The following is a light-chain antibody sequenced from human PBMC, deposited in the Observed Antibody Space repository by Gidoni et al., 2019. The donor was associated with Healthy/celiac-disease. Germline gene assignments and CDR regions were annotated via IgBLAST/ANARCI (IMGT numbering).Light chain of an antibody. Sequence: QTVVTQEPSFSVSPGGTVTLTCGLSSGSVSTTSYPTWYQQTPGQAPRTLIYSTSTRSSGVPDRFSGSILGNKAALTITGAQADDESDYYCVLYMGRGISVIGGGTRLTVL. V-gene: IGLV8-61*01. CDR1: SGSVSTTSY. CDR3: VLYMGRGISV. J-gene: IGLJ2*01. CDR2: STS.